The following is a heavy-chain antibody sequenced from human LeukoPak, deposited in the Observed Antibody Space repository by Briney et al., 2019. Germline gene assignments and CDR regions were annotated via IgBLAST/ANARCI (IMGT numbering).Heavy chain of an antibody. CDR2: INHSGST. Sequence: KPSETLSLTCAVYGGSFSGYYWSWIRQPPGKGLEWIGEINHSGSTNYNPSLKSRVTISVDTSKNQFSLKLSSVTAADTAVYYCVRDHLAVAGMRLAWFDPWGQGTVVTVSS. V-gene: IGHV4-34*01. J-gene: IGHJ5*02. CDR1: GGSFSGYY. D-gene: IGHD6-19*01. CDR3: VRDHLAVAGMRLAWFDP.